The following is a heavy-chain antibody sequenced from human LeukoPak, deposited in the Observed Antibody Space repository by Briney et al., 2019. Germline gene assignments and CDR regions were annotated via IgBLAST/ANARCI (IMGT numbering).Heavy chain of an antibody. V-gene: IGHV4-34*01. J-gene: IGHJ4*02. D-gene: IGHD6-19*01. CDR3: AREGGSGWYYFDY. CDR1: GGSFSGYY. CDR2: INHSGST. Sequence: PSETLSLTCAVYGGSFSGYYWSWIRQPPGKGLEWIGEINHSGSTNYNPSLKSRVTISVDTSKNQFSLKLSSVTAADTAVCYCAREGGSGWYYFDYWGQGTLVTVSS.